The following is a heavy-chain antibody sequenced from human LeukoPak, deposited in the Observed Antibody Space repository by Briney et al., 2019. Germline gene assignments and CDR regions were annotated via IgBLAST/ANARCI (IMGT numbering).Heavy chain of an antibody. CDR3: ARDARLFD. CDR2: ISSSGSPV. CDR1: GFSFSTYE. Sequence: GGSLRLSCAASGFSFSTYEMNWVRQAPGKGLEWVSYISSSGSPVYYADSVKGRFTISRDNAKNSLYLHMNSLRAEDTAVYYCARDARLFDWGQGTLVTVSS. D-gene: IGHD3-22*01. J-gene: IGHJ4*02. V-gene: IGHV3-48*03.